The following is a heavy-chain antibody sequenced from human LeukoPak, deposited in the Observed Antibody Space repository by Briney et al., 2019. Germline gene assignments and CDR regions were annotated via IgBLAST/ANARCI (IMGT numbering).Heavy chain of an antibody. V-gene: IGHV1-69*13. D-gene: IGHD2-2*01. Sequence: GASVRVSCKASGGTFSSYAMSWVRQAPGQGLEWMGGIIPIFGTANYSQKFQGRVTITADESTSTAYMELSSLRSEDTAVYYCARVGGYYSSTSCYNWFDPWGQGTVVTVSS. CDR1: GGTFSSYA. CDR3: ARVGGYYSSTSCYNWFDP. J-gene: IGHJ5*02. CDR2: IIPIFGTA.